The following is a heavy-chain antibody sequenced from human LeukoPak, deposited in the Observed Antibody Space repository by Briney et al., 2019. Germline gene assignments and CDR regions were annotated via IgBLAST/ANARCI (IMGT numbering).Heavy chain of an antibody. J-gene: IGHJ5*02. D-gene: IGHD4/OR15-4a*01. CDR2: IRNDGSIK. CDR1: AFTFSSCA. CDR3: AGGDDYGARTSLPKYNCFDP. V-gene: IGHV3-30*02. Sequence: GGSLRLSGAASAFTFSSCAMHWVRQAPGKGLEWVAFIRNDGSIKYYADSVKGRFTISRDNSKNTLYLQMNTLRAEDTAVYYCAGGDDYGARTSLPKYNCFDPWGQGTLVTVSS.